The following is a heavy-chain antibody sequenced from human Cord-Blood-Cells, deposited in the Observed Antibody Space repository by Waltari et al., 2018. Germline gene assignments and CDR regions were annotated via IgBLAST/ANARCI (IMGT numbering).Heavy chain of an antibody. Sequence: QVQLQESGPGLVKTSENLSLTCTVSGGSISSYYWSWTRQPAGKGLEWIGRIYTSGSTNYNPSRKSRVTMSVDTSKNQFSLKLSSVTAADTAVYYCAREPYDILTGYYFDYWGQGTLVTVSS. V-gene: IGHV4-4*07. D-gene: IGHD3-9*01. CDR3: AREPYDILTGYYFDY. CDR2: IYTSGST. J-gene: IGHJ4*02. CDR1: GGSISSYY.